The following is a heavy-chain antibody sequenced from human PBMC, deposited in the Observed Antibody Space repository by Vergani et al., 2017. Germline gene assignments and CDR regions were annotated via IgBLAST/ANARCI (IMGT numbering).Heavy chain of an antibody. V-gene: IGHV4-39*01. J-gene: IGHJ5*02. Sequence: QLQLQEAGPGLVKPSETLSLTCTVSGGSIRSSSYSWGWIRQPPGKGLEWIGSIYDSGSTSYNPSLESQVTMSVDTSKSQFSLSLSSVTAADTAVYYCTRHWAVVAANNCFDPWGQGTLVTVSS. CDR1: GGSIRSSSYS. D-gene: IGHD2-15*01. CDR2: IYDSGST. CDR3: TRHWAVVAANNCFDP.